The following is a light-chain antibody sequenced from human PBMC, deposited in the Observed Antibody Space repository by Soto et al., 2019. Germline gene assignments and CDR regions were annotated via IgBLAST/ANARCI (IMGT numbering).Light chain of an antibody. CDR1: QSVSSSY. CDR3: QQYGSSTPDT. CDR2: GAS. J-gene: IGKJ2*01. Sequence: EIVLTQSPGTLSLSPGERATLSCRASQSVSSSYLAWYQQKPGQAPRLLIYGASSRATGIPDRFSGSWSGTDFTLTISRLEPEDFAVYYCQQYGSSTPDTFGHGTKLEIK. V-gene: IGKV3-20*01.